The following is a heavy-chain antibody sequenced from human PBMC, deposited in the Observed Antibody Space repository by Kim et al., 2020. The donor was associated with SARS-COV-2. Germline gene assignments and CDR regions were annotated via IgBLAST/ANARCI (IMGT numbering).Heavy chain of an antibody. CDR2: YPCDSHT. D-gene: IGHD2-15*01. J-gene: IGHJ4*02. V-gene: IGHV5-51*01. CDR3: ARIGDY. Sequence: YPCDSHTRYSPSFQGQVTISADKSISTAYLQWGSLKASDTAMYYCARIGDYWGQGTLVTVSS.